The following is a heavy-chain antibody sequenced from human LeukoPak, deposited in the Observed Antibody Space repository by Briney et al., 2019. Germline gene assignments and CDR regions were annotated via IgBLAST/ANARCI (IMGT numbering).Heavy chain of an antibody. D-gene: IGHD3-10*01. Sequence: SETLSLTCTVSGYSLSSGYYWGWIRQPPGKGLEWIGSVDHSGGTYYNPSLRSRVSISVDTSKNQFSLKLSSVTAADTAVYSCAGFTFFRGVITFDYWGQGTLVTVSS. CDR3: AGFTFFRGVITFDY. J-gene: IGHJ4*02. CDR2: VDHSGGT. V-gene: IGHV4-38-2*02. CDR1: GYSLSSGYY.